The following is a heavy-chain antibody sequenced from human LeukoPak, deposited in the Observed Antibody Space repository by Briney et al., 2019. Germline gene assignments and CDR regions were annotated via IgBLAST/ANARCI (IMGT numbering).Heavy chain of an antibody. CDR1: GYSISSGYY. V-gene: IGHV4-38-2*02. J-gene: IGHJ6*02. D-gene: IGHD3-9*01. CDR3: ASRIHDILTGYYGPRYYYGMDV. CDR2: IYHSGST. Sequence: SETLSLTCTVSGYSISSGYYWGWIRQPPGKGLEWIGSIYHSGSTNYNPSLKSRVTISVDTSKNQFSLKLSSATAADTAVYYCASRIHDILTGYYGPRYYYGMDVWGQGTTVTVSS.